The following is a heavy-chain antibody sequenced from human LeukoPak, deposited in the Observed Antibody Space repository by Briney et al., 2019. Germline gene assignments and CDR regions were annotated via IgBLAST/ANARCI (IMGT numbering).Heavy chain of an antibody. V-gene: IGHV4-59*12. CDR2: IYYSGST. CDR1: GGSISSYY. CDR3: ARGPLWFGEVYGMDV. J-gene: IGHJ6*02. Sequence: PSETLSLTCTVSGGSISSYYWSWIRQPPGKGLEWIGYIYYSGSTNYNPSLKSRVTISVDTSKNQFSLKLSSVTAADTAVYYCARGPLWFGEVYGMDVWGQGTTVTVSS. D-gene: IGHD3-10*01.